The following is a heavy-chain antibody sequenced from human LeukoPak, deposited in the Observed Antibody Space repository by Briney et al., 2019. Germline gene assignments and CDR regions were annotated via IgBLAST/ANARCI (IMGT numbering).Heavy chain of an antibody. V-gene: IGHV1-8*01. CDR1: GYTFTGSD. J-gene: IGHJ2*01. CDR3: ARRKWASSFFDL. CDR2: MNPHSGRT. D-gene: IGHD1-26*01. Sequence: GASVKVSSKASGYTFTGSDINWVRQSAGQGLEWMGWMNPHSGRTAFAQKFQGRVTLTRNTSISTGYMELSSLTSDDTAIYYCARRKWASSFFDLWDRGTPVTVSS.